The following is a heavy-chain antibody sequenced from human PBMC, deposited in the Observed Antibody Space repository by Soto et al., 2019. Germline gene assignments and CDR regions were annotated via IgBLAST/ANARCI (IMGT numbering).Heavy chain of an antibody. J-gene: IGHJ4*02. Sequence: PSETLSLTCSVSGGSISSYYWSWIRQPPGKGLEWIGYIYYSGSTNYNPSLKSRVAMSVDKSQNRFSLKLSSVTAADTAVYYCARVGNYDILTGYKYFDYWGQGTLVTVSS. CDR1: GGSISSYY. CDR2: IYYSGST. V-gene: IGHV4-59*12. CDR3: ARVGNYDILTGYKYFDY. D-gene: IGHD3-9*01.